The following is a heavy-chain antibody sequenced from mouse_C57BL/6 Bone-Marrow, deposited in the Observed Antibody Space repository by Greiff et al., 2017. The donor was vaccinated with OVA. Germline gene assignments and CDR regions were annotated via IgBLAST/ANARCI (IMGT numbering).Heavy chain of an antibody. V-gene: IGHV1-55*01. Sequence: QVQLKQPGAELVKPGASVKMSCKASGYTFTSYWITWVKQRPGQGLEWIGDIYPGSGSTNYNEKFKSKATLTVDTSSSTAYMQLSSLTSEDSAVYYCAREDLITTVDYAMDYWGQGTSVTVSS. CDR2: IYPGSGST. D-gene: IGHD1-1*01. CDR1: GYTFTSYW. J-gene: IGHJ4*01. CDR3: AREDLITTVDYAMDY.